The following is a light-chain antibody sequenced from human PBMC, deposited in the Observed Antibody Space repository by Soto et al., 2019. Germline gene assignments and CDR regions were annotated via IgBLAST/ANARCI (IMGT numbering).Light chain of an antibody. CDR1: SSDVGNYNL. CDR2: EGS. CDR3: CSYAGSSTYYV. J-gene: IGLJ1*01. Sequence: QSALTQPASVSGSPGQSITISCTGTSSDVGNYNLVSWYQQHPGKAPKLMIYEGSKRPSGVSNRFSASKSGNTASLTISGLQAEDEADYCCCSYAGSSTYYVFGTGTKLTVL. V-gene: IGLV2-23*01.